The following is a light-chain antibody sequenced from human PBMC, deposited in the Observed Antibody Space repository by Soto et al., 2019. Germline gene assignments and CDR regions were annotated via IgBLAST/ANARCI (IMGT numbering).Light chain of an antibody. CDR3: SSYTSSSTLYV. V-gene: IGLV2-14*01. CDR2: DVS. J-gene: IGLJ1*01. Sequence: QSALTQPASVSGSPGQSITISCTGTSSDVGGYNYVSWYQQHPGKAPKLMIYDVSNRPSGVSNRFSGSKSCNTASLNISGLQAEDEADYYCSSYTSSSTLYVFGTGTKRTVL. CDR1: SSDVGGYNY.